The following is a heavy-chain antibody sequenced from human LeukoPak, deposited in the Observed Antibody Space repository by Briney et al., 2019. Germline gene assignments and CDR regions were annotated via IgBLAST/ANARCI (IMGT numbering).Heavy chain of an antibody. D-gene: IGHD3-10*01. CDR1: GGSISSYY. CDR2: IYYSGST. Sequence: AETLCLTCTVSGGSISSYYWSWIRQPPGKGLEWIGYIYYSGSTNYNPSLKSRVTISVDTSKNHFSLKLSSVTAADTAVYYCARLVRGVRKGWFDPWGQGTVAAVSS. CDR3: ARLVRGVRKGWFDP. J-gene: IGHJ5*02. V-gene: IGHV4-59*01.